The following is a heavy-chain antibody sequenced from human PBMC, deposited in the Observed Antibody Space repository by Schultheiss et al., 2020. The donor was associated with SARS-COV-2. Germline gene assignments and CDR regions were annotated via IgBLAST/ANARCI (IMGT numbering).Heavy chain of an antibody. CDR1: GFTFDDYA. V-gene: IGHV3-48*01. D-gene: IGHD5-18*01. CDR2: ISSSSSTI. J-gene: IGHJ4*02. CDR3: ARGPPGYSYGMDY. Sequence: GGSLRLSCAASGFTFDDYAMHWVRQAPGKGLEWVSYISSSSSTIYYADSVKGRFTISRDNAKNSLYLQMNSLRAEDTAVYYCARGPPGYSYGMDYWGQGTLVTVSS.